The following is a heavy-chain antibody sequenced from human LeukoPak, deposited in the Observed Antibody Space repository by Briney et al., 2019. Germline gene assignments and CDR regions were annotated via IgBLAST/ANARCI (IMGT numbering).Heavy chain of an antibody. Sequence: ASVKVSCKASGYTFSSYFMHWVRQAPGQGREWMGWISAYNGNTNYAQKLQGRVTMTTDTSTSTAYMELRSLRSDDTAVYYCAREAVAGRPDYWGQGTLVTVSS. J-gene: IGHJ4*02. CDR1: GYTFSSYF. CDR3: AREAVAGRPDY. CDR2: ISAYNGNT. V-gene: IGHV1-18*04. D-gene: IGHD6-19*01.